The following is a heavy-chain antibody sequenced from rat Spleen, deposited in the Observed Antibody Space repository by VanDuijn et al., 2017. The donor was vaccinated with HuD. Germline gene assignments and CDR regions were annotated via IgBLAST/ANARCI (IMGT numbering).Heavy chain of an antibody. CDR3: ARQGGNLNWFAY. Sequence: EVQLVESGGGLVQPGRSLKLSCAASGFTFSASNMAWVRQAPKKGLEWVATIIYDGSRTYYRDSVKGRFTISRDNAKSTLYLQMDSLRSEDTATYYCARQGGNLNWFAYWAQGTQVTVSS. J-gene: IGHJ3*01. CDR2: IIYDGSRT. D-gene: IGHD3-4*01. V-gene: IGHV5S10*01. CDR1: GFTFSASN.